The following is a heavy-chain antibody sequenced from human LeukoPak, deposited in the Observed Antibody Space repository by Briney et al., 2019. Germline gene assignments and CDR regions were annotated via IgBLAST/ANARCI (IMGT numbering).Heavy chain of an antibody. CDR2: INHSGST. CDR3: ARAPIVVVPAAINHAVAAAEDY. D-gene: IGHD2-2*01. V-gene: IGHV4-34*01. CDR1: GGSFSGYY. Sequence: SETLSLTCAVYGGSFSGYYWSWIRQPPGKGLEWIGEINHSGSTNYNPSLKSRVTISVDTSKNQFSLKLGSVTAADTAVYYCARAPIVVVPAAINHAVAAAEDYWGQGTLVTVSS. J-gene: IGHJ4*02.